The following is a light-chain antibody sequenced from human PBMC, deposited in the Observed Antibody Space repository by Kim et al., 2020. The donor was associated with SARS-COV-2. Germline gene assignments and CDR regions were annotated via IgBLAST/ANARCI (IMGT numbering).Light chain of an antibody. J-gene: IGLJ2*01. CDR1: SSNIGRNT. CDR2: TTD. CDR3: AAWDDSLNGVV. Sequence: QSVLTQPPSASGTPGQKVTISCSGSSSNIGRNTVNWYQQLPGTAPKLLIYTTDQRPSGVPDRFSGSKSGTSASLAISGLQSDDEADYYCAAWDDSLNGVVFGGGTQLTVL. V-gene: IGLV1-44*01.